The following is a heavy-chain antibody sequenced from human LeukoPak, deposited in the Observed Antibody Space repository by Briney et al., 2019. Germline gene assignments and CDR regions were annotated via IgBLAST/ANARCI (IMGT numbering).Heavy chain of an antibody. D-gene: IGHD2-15*01. CDR1: GFTFSSYS. Sequence: GGSLRLSCAASGFTFSSYSMNWVRQAPGKGLEWVSSISSSSSYIYYADSVKGRFTISRDNAKNSLYLQMNSLRAEDTAEYYCAKRGGTESFYYYYYMDVWGKGTTVTVSS. CDR2: ISSSSSYI. CDR3: AKRGGTESFYYYYYMDV. V-gene: IGHV3-21*04. J-gene: IGHJ6*03.